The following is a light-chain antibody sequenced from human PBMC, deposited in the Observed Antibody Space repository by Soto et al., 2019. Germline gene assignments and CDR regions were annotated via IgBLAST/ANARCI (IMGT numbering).Light chain of an antibody. CDR1: QSVSSY. Sequence: ESVLTQSPGTLSLSPGERATLSCRASQSVSSYLAWYQQKPGQAPRLLIYGASSRATGIPDRFSGSGSGTDFTLTISRLEPEDFAVYYCQQYGSSLYTFGQGTRLEIK. V-gene: IGKV3-20*01. CDR3: QQYGSSLYT. CDR2: GAS. J-gene: IGKJ5*01.